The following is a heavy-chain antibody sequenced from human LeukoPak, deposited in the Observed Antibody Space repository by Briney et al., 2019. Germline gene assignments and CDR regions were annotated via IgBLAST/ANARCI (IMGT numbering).Heavy chain of an antibody. CDR2: IKQDGSDQ. CDR1: GFPFSSYW. D-gene: IGHD1-1*01. Sequence: PGGSLRLSCAASGFPFSSYWMSWVRQAPGKGLEWVANIKQDGSDQYYVDSVKGRFTISRDNAKNSLYLQLNSLRADDTAVYYCARLTGTTGFDYWGQGTLVTVSS. V-gene: IGHV3-7*01. J-gene: IGHJ4*02. CDR3: ARLTGTTGFDY.